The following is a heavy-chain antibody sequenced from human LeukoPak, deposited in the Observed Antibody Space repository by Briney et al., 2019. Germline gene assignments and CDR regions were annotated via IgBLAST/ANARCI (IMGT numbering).Heavy chain of an antibody. CDR2: INASGGGT. V-gene: IGHV3-23*01. J-gene: IGHJ4*02. Sequence: GGALRLSCAASGFTFNFYVMSWVRQAPGKGLEWVSTINASGGGTNYANSVKGRITISRDNSKNTLYLQMNSLRAEDTAVYYCARPYSSSSGEFDYWGQGTLVAVSS. D-gene: IGHD6-6*01. CDR3: ARPYSSSSGEFDY. CDR1: GFTFNFYV.